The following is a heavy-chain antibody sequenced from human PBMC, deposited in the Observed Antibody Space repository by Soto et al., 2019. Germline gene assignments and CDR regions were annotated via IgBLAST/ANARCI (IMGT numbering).Heavy chain of an antibody. V-gene: IGHV3-30*18. Sequence: QVQLVESGGGVVQPGRSLRLSCAASGFTFTTFGIHWVRQAPGKGLECVAVITYDGSKKYSDSVKGRFTISRDTSEHVLYLQMNSLRTDDTAVYYCAKGPENWDDSNWYDTWGQGTLVTVSS. CDR3: AKGPENWDDSNWYDT. J-gene: IGHJ5*02. CDR1: GFTFTTFG. CDR2: ITYDGSKK. D-gene: IGHD3-16*01.